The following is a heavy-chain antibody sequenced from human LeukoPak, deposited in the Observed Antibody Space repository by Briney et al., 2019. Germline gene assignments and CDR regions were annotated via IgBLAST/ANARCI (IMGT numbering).Heavy chain of an antibody. J-gene: IGHJ4*02. Sequence: GGSLRLSCAASGFTFSSYSMNWVRQAPGKGLEWVSSISSSSSYIYYADSVKGRFTISRDNAKNSLYLQMNSLRAEDTAVYYCARDTLQEIRRGYSYGPAGYWGQGTLVTVSS. D-gene: IGHD5-18*01. CDR3: ARDTLQEIRRGYSYGPAGY. V-gene: IGHV3-21*01. CDR1: GFTFSSYS. CDR2: ISSSSSYI.